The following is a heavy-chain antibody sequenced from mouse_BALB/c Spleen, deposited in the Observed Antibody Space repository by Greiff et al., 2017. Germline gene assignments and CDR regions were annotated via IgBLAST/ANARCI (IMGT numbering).Heavy chain of an antibody. CDR1: GFTFSSYA. J-gene: IGHJ3*01. CDR2: ISSGGST. Sequence: EVQLQESGGGLVKPGGSLKLSCAASGFTFSSYAMSWVRQTPEKRLEWVASISSGGSTYYPDSVKGRFTISRDNARNILYLQMSSLRSEDTAMYYCARGLDYGWFAYWGQGTLVTVSA. D-gene: IGHD2-4*01. V-gene: IGHV5-6-5*01. CDR3: ARGLDYGWFAY.